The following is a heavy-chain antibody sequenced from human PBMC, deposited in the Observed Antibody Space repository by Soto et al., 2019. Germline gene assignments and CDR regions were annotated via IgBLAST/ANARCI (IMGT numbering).Heavy chain of an antibody. Sequence: GGSLRLSCAASGFTFSSYAMSWVRQAPGKGLEWVSAISGSGGSTYYADSVKGRFTISRVNSENTIFLQMHSLRVEDTAVYFCGKASDGAWPYYFDSWGQGTLVTVSS. V-gene: IGHV3-23*01. CDR1: GFTFSSYA. J-gene: IGHJ4*02. CDR2: ISGSGGST. D-gene: IGHD5-12*01. CDR3: GKASDGAWPYYFDS.